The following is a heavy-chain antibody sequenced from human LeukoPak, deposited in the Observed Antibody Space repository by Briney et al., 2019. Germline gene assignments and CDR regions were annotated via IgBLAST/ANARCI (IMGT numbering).Heavy chain of an antibody. CDR3: ARALYGSGSLHFDY. CDR1: GGSFSGYY. D-gene: IGHD3-10*01. Sequence: SETLSLTCAVYGGSFSGYYWSWIRQPPGKGLEWIGEINHSGSTNYNPSLKSRVTISVDTSKNQFSLKLSSVTAADTAVYYCARALYGSGSLHFDYWGQGTLVTVSS. J-gene: IGHJ4*02. CDR2: INHSGST. V-gene: IGHV4-34*01.